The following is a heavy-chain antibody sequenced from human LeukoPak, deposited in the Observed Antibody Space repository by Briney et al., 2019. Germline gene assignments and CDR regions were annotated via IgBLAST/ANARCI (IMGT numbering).Heavy chain of an antibody. CDR3: ARARYLDY. V-gene: IGHV4-59*01. J-gene: IGHJ4*02. Sequence: PSETLSLTCAVSGGSMSGYYWSWTRQPPGKGLEWIGYILYSGSTNYNPSLKSRVTISIDTSKSQFSLKLSSVTAADTAVYYCARARYLDYWGQGTLVTVSS. CDR1: GGSMSGYY. CDR2: ILYSGST.